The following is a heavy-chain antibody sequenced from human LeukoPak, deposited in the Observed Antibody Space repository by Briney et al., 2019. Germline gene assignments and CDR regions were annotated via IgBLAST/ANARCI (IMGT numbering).Heavy chain of an antibody. CDR3: ARHAIVVVPAAPFDY. V-gene: IGHV4-39*01. CDR2: IYYSGST. Sequence: SETLSLTCTVSGGSISSSGYYWGWIRQPPGKGLEWIGSIYYSGSTYYNPSLKSRVTISVDTSKNQFSLKLSSVTAADTAVYYCARHAIVVVPAAPFDYWGQGTLVTVSS. J-gene: IGHJ4*02. D-gene: IGHD2-2*01. CDR1: GGSISSSGYY.